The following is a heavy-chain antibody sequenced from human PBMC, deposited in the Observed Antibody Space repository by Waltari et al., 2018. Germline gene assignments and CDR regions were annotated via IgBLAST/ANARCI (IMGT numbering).Heavy chain of an antibody. CDR2: INHSGST. CDR1: GGSFSGYY. D-gene: IGHD1-26*01. V-gene: IGHV4-34*01. Sequence: QVQLQQWGAGLLKPSETLSLTCAVYGGSFSGYYWSWIRQPPGKGLEWIGEINHSGSTNYNPSLKSRVTISVDTSKNQFSLKLSSVTAADTAVYYCARGGGRHHRPNADVWGKGTTVIVSS. J-gene: IGHJ6*04. CDR3: ARGGGRHHRPNADV.